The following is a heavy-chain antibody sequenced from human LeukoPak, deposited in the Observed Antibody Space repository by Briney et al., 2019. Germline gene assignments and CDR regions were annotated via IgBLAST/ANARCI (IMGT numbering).Heavy chain of an antibody. J-gene: IGHJ4*02. V-gene: IGHV1-46*01. CDR1: GYTFTSYY. CDR3: ARDSLYYYDSSGESIFDY. CDR2: INPSGGST. Sequence: ASVKVSCKASGYTFTSYYMHWVRQAPGQGLEWMGIINPSGGSTSYAQKFQGRVTMTRDTSTSTVYMELSSLRSEGTAVYYCARDSLYYYDSSGESIFDYWGQGTLVTVS. D-gene: IGHD3-22*01.